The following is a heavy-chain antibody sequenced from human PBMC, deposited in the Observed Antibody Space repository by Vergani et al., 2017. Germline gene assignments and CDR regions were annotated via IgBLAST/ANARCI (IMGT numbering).Heavy chain of an antibody. CDR2: IYYSGST. CDR1: GGSISSSSYY. CDR3: ARESPAASVTPGNWFDP. D-gene: IGHD4-17*01. Sequence: QLQLQESGPGLVKPSETLSLTCTVSGGSISSSSYYWGWIRQPPGKGLEWIGSIYYSGSTYYNPSLKSRVTISVDTSKNQFSLKLSSVTAADTAVYYCARESPAASVTPGNWFDPWGQGTLVTVSS. J-gene: IGHJ5*02. V-gene: IGHV4-39*07.